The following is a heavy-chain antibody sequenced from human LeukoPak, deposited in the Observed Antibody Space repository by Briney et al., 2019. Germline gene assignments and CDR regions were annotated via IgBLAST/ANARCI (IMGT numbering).Heavy chain of an antibody. CDR3: ARLGFGDVAYYYYGMDV. Sequence: GGSLRLFCAASGFTFSSYWMSWVRQAPGKGLEWVANIKQDGSEKYYVDSVKGRFTISRDNAKNSLYLQMNSLRAEDTAVYYCARLGFGDVAYYYYGMDVWGQGTTVTVSS. V-gene: IGHV3-7*01. CDR1: GFTFSSYW. D-gene: IGHD3-10*01. CDR2: IKQDGSEK. J-gene: IGHJ6*02.